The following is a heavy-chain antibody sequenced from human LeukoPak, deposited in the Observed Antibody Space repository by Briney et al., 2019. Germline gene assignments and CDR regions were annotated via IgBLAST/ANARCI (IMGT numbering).Heavy chain of an antibody. CDR3: AKDSPSRTATTEVPVDY. J-gene: IGHJ4*02. CDR1: GFTFSSYS. V-gene: IGHV3-21*01. Sequence: PGGSLRLSCAASGFTFSSYSMNWVRQAPGKGLEWVSSVSSSSSYIYYADSVEGRFTISRDNAKNSLYLQMNSLRAEDTAVYYCAKDSPSRTATTEVPVDYWGQGTLVTVSS. D-gene: IGHD1/OR15-1a*01. CDR2: VSSSSSYI.